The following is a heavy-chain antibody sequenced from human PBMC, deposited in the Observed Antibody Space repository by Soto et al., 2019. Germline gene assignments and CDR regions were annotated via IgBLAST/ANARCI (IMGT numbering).Heavy chain of an antibody. V-gene: IGHV4-59*01. CDR1: GGSISSYY. J-gene: IGHJ5*02. CDR2: IYYSGST. CDR3: ARAGIAVAFYNWFDP. D-gene: IGHD6-19*01. Sequence: SETLSLTCTVSGGSISSYYWSWIRQPPGKGLEWIGYIYYSGSTNYNPSLKSRVTISVDTSKNQFSLKLSSVIAADTAVYYCARAGIAVAFYNWFDPWGQGTLVTVSS.